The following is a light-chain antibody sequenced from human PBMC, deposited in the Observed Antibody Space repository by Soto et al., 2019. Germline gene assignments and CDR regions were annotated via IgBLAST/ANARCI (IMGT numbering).Light chain of an antibody. Sequence: EIVMTQSPATLSVSPGERATLSCRASQSVSSNLAWYQQKPGQAPRLLIYGASTRATGIPARFSGSWSGTAFTLTISSLQPEDFATYYCQHYNSYSEAFGQGTKVDI. CDR3: QHYNSYSEA. CDR1: QSVSSN. CDR2: GAS. V-gene: IGKV3-15*01. J-gene: IGKJ1*01.